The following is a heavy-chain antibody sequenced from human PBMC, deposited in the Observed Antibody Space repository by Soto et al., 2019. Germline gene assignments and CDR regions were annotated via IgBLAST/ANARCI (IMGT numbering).Heavy chain of an antibody. CDR3: AREPIAARLAHAFDI. D-gene: IGHD6-6*01. CDR2: IWYDGSNK. Sequence: GGSLRLSCAASGFTFSSYGMHWVRQAPGKGLEWVAVIWYDGSNKYYADSVKGRFTISRDNSKNTLYLQMNSLRAEDTAVYYCAREPIAARLAHAFDIWGQGTMVTV. V-gene: IGHV3-33*01. CDR1: GFTFSSYG. J-gene: IGHJ3*02.